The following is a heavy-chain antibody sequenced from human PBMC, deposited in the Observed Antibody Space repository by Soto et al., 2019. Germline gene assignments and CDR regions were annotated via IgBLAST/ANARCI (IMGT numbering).Heavy chain of an antibody. Sequence: QVQLQESGPGLVKPSETLSLTCTVSGGSISSYYWSWIRQPPGKGPEWIGYIYYSGSTNYNPSLKSRVTISVDTSKNQFSLKLSSVTAADTAVYYCARVIGAQGFYFDYWGQGTLVTVSS. CDR3: ARVIGAQGFYFDY. CDR2: IYYSGST. J-gene: IGHJ4*02. CDR1: GGSISSYY. V-gene: IGHV4-59*01. D-gene: IGHD1-26*01.